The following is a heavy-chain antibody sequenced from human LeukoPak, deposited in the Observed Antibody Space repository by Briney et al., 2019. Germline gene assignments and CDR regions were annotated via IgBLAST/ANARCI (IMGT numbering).Heavy chain of an antibody. J-gene: IGHJ5*02. CDR3: ARARSGSGWYWFDP. CDR2: IYYTGTT. D-gene: IGHD6-19*01. V-gene: IGHV4-39*07. Sequence: SETLSLTCRVSGGSISNTNYYWAWIRQSPGRRLEWIGSIYYTGTTFDNPSLKSRVTISVDTSKNQFSLKLSSVTAADTAVYYSARARSGSGWYWFDPWGQGTLVIVSS. CDR1: GGSISNTNYY.